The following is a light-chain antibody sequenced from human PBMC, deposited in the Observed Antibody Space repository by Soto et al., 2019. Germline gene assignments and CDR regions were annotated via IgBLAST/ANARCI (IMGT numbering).Light chain of an antibody. V-gene: IGKV3-20*01. CDR1: PSVSSSY. J-gene: IGKJ3*01. CDR2: GAS. Sequence: EIVLTQSPGPLSLSPGERATLSCRASPSVSSSYLAWYQQKPGQAPRLLVYGASSRATGIPDRFSGSGSGADLTRTSSSVEPEDFAAYSCEHYGSAPFSFGPGTRVDSK. CDR3: EHYGSAPFS.